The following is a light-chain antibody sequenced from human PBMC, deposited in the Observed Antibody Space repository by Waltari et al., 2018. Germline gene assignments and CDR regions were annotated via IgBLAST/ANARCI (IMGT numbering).Light chain of an antibody. V-gene: IGKV3-11*01. CDR3: QQRSNWPPIT. CDR1: QRVGSS. Sequence: EIVLPQSPVTLSLAPGERATLSCWASQRVGSSLAGYQQKPGQAPRLLRYAASNRATGVPARFNGSGSGTDFTLTIISLQSEDSAVYYCQQRSNWPPITFGQGTRLEIK. J-gene: IGKJ5*01. CDR2: AAS.